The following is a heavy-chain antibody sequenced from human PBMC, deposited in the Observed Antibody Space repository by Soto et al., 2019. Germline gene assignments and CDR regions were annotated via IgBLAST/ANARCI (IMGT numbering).Heavy chain of an antibody. CDR1: GFAVSSNY. D-gene: IGHD1-7*01. CDR3: ARSRTGTTYGGMDV. Sequence: EVQLVESGGELVQPGGSLRLSCAASGFAVSSNYMTWVRQAPGKGLEWVSVIHSGGDTHYADSVRGRFTISRDNSKNTLYLQMNSLRAEDTAVYYCARSRTGTTYGGMDVWGQGTTVTVSS. V-gene: IGHV3-66*01. J-gene: IGHJ6*02. CDR2: IHSGGDT.